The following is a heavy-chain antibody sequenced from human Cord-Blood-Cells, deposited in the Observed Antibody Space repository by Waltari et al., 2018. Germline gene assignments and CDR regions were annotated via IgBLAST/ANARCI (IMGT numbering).Heavy chain of an antibody. J-gene: IGHJ3*02. CDR3: ARILARLGDAFDI. CDR1: GFSLSTSGMC. V-gene: IGHV2-70*15. Sequence: QVTLRESGPALVKPTQTLTLTCTFSGFSLSTSGMCVSWIRQPPGKALEWHARIDWDDDTYYSTSLKTRLTISKSTSKSQLVLTMTNMDRVDTATYYCARILARLGDAFDIWGQGTMVTVSS. CDR2: IDWDDDT.